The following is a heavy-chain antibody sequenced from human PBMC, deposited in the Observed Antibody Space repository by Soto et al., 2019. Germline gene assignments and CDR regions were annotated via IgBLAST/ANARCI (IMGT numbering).Heavy chain of an antibody. V-gene: IGHV1-46*01. CDR2: INPNGGIT. CDR3: ATSVNSAMAFDY. J-gene: IGHJ4*02. CDR1: GYTFTHYY. Sequence: GASVKVSCKASGYTFTHYYIHWVRQAPGQGLEWMGIINPNGGITTHAQKFRAGFTMTRDTSTSTVYLELSSLRSEDSAVYYCATSVNSAMAFDYWGQGTLVTVSS. D-gene: IGHD5-18*01.